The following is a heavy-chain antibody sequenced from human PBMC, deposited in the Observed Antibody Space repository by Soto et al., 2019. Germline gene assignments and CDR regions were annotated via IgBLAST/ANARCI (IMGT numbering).Heavy chain of an antibody. J-gene: IGHJ3*01. V-gene: IGHV4-30-2*01. CDR3: ASLNFDILTGYYAFDL. Sequence: SETLSLTCDVSGDTISTGGYTWAWIRQPPGKALEWIGHTYHSGNPYYNPSLKSRVTISVDRSKNQFSLKLSSVTAADTAIYYCASLNFDILTGYYAFDLWGQGTMVTVSS. D-gene: IGHD3-9*01. CDR2: TYHSGNP. CDR1: GDTISTGGYT.